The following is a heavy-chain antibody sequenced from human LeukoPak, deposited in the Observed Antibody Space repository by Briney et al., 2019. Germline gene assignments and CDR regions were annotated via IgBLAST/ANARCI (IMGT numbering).Heavy chain of an antibody. CDR1: GLTFGDYW. J-gene: IGHJ3*02. CDR3: AAYWRYFDWLLSDI. CDR2: IKQDGSEN. Sequence: PGGSLRLSCEASGLTFGDYWMTWVRQAPGKGLECVANIKQDGSENQYVDSVKGRFTISRDNAKNSLSLQMKSLRAEDTAVYYCAAYWRYFDWLLSDIWGLGTMVIVSS. D-gene: IGHD3-9*01. V-gene: IGHV3-7*05.